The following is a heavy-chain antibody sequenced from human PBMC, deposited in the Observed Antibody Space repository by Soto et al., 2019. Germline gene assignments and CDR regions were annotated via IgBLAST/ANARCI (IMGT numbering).Heavy chain of an antibody. D-gene: IGHD2-15*01. CDR1: GGSVSSGTYY. CDR2: IYYTGST. CDR3: ARDIDCSGGRCLDY. V-gene: IGHV4-61*01. J-gene: IGHJ4*02. Sequence: PSETLSLTCTVSGGSVSSGTYYWSWIRQPPGKGLEWIGYIYYTGSTKYSPSLQSRVSISVDRSKNQFSLKLSSVTAADTAVYFCARDIDCSGGRCLDYWGQGTLVTVSS.